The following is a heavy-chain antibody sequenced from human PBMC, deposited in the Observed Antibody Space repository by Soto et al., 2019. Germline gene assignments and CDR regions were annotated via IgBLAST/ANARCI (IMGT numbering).Heavy chain of an antibody. Sequence: SETLSLTCSVSGDSISSVGHYWTWIRQQPGKGLEWIGYIYYSGSTDYNPSLKSRVTISVDTSKNQFSLKLSSVTAADTAVYYCAKESGGYDSSTRYGLDVWGQGTTVTVSS. CDR1: GDSISSVGHY. V-gene: IGHV4-31*03. J-gene: IGHJ6*02. CDR2: IYYSGST. CDR3: AKESGGYDSSTRYGLDV. D-gene: IGHD6-25*01.